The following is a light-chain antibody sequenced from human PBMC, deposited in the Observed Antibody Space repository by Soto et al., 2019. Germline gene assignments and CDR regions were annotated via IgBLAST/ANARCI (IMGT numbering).Light chain of an antibody. V-gene: IGLV2-14*01. CDR3: SSYTSSGTLV. J-gene: IGLJ3*02. Sequence: QSALTQPASVSGSPGQSITISCTGTTSDVGGYNYVSWHQQHPGKAPKLMIHEVRYRPSGVSNRFSGSRSGNTASLTISGLQAEDEADYYCSSYTSSGTLVFGGGTKLTVL. CDR2: EVR. CDR1: TSDVGGYNY.